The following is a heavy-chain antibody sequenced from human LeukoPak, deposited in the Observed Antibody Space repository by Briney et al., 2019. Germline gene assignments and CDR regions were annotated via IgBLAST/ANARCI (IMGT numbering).Heavy chain of an antibody. V-gene: IGHV3-9*01. CDR2: ISWNSGSI. CDR3: AAQMELLDGNWFDP. Sequence: GGSLRLSCAASGFTFDDYAMHWVRQAPGKGLEWVSGISWNSGSIGYADSVKGRFTISRDNAKNSLYLQMNSLRAEDTALYYCAAQMELLDGNWFDPWGQGTLVTVSS. CDR1: GFTFDDYA. J-gene: IGHJ5*02. D-gene: IGHD3/OR15-3a*01.